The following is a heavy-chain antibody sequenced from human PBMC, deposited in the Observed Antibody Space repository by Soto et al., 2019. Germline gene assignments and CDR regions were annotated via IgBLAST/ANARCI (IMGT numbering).Heavy chain of an antibody. Sequence: QVQLVESGGGVVQPGRSLRLSCAASGFTFSSYGMHWVRQAPGKGLEWVAVISYDGSNKYYADSVKGRFTISRDNSKNTLYLQMNSLRAEDTAVYYCAKDVWELTGMDYWGQGTLVTVSS. CDR1: GFTFSSYG. V-gene: IGHV3-30*18. CDR3: AKDVWELTGMDY. CDR2: ISYDGSNK. J-gene: IGHJ4*02. D-gene: IGHD1-26*01.